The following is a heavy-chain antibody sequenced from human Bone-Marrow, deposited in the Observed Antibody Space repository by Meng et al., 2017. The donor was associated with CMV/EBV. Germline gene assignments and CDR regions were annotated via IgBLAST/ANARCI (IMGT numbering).Heavy chain of an antibody. CDR1: GFTFDDYG. CDR3: ARERDSSSWDEIYYYYGMDV. D-gene: IGHD6-13*01. CDR2: INWNGGST. J-gene: IGHJ6*02. Sequence: GGSLKISCAASGFTFDDYGMSWVRQAPGKGLEWVSGINWNGGSTGYADSVKGRFTISRDNAKNSLYLQMNSLRAEDTALYYCARERDSSSWDEIYYYYGMDVWGQGTTVTVSS. V-gene: IGHV3-20*04.